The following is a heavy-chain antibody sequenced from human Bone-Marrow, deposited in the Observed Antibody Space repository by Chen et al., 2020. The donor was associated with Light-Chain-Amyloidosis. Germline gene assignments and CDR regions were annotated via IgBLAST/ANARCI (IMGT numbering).Heavy chain of an antibody. Sequence: EVHLLESGGGLVQPGGSLRLSCAASGFTFRSYAMSWVRQAPGKGLEWVSAISGSGDSTYYADSVKGRLTISRDNSKNTLYLQMNSLRAEDTAVYYCAKVKLSSGYMYYYYGMDVWGQGTTVTVSS. V-gene: IGHV3-23*01. CDR3: AKVKLSSGYMYYYYGMDV. D-gene: IGHD3-22*01. CDR2: ISGSGDST. J-gene: IGHJ6*02. CDR1: GFTFRSYA.